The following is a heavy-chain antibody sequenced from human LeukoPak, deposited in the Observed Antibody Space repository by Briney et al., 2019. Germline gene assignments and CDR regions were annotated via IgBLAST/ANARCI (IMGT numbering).Heavy chain of an antibody. CDR2: IIPIFGTA. D-gene: IGHD3-10*01. CDR1: GGTFSSYA. Sequence: GSSVKVSCKASGGTFSSYAISWVRQAPGQGLEWMGGIIPIFGTANYAQKFQGRVTITADKSTSTAYMELSSLRSEDTAVYYCARGIGRLQLLWYFDYWGQGTLVTVSS. J-gene: IGHJ4*02. CDR3: ARGIGRLQLLWYFDY. V-gene: IGHV1-69*06.